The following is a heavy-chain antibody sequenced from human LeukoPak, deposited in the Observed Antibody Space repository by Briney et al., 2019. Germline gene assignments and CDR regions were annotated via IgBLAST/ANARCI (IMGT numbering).Heavy chain of an antibody. D-gene: IGHD5-18*01. Sequence: SETLSLTCTVSGGSISDYYYWSWIRQPPGKGLEWIGYIYYSGSTNYNPCLKSRVTISVDTSKNQFSLKLSSVTAADTAVYYCARRSDSNGYFRWLDPWGQGTLVTVSS. CDR3: ARRSDSNGYFRWLDP. CDR1: GGSISDYYY. J-gene: IGHJ5*02. V-gene: IGHV4-59*08. CDR2: IYYSGST.